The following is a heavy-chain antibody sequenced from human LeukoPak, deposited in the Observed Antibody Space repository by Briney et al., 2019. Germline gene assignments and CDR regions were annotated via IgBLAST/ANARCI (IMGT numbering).Heavy chain of an antibody. CDR3: SKEGVRCCHDDS. D-gene: IGHD2-8*01. Sequence: GGSLRLSCVASGFMFSTSGLHWVRQAPDKGLEWVAYIHFDGSIKFYADSVNGRFTISRDNSKNTLYLLMDSLRSEDTAIYYCSKEGVRCCHDDSWGRGTLVTVSS. J-gene: IGHJ5*01. V-gene: IGHV3-30*02. CDR1: GFMFSTSG. CDR2: IHFDGSIK.